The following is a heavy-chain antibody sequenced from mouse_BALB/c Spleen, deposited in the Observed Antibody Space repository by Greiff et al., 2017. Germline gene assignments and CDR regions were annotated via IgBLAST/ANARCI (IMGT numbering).Heavy chain of an antibody. V-gene: IGHV1-14*01. Sequence: EVKLMESGPELVKPGASVKMSCKASGYTFTSYVMHWVKQKPGQGLEWIGYINPYNDGTKYNEKFKGKATLTSDKSSSTAYMELSSLTSEDSAVYYCARYGNYDAMDYWGQGTSVTVSS. CDR3: ARYGNYDAMDY. D-gene: IGHD2-1*01. CDR1: GYTFTSYV. J-gene: IGHJ4*01. CDR2: INPYNDGT.